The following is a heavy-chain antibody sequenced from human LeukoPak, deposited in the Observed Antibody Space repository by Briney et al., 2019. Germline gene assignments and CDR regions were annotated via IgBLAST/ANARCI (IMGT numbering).Heavy chain of an antibody. CDR2: MNPNSGNT. V-gene: IGHV1-8*01. Sequence: GASVKVSCKASGYTFTSYDINWVRQATGQGLEWMGWMNPNSGNTGYAQKFQGRVTMTRNTSISTAYMELSSLRSEDTAVYYCARGWELRSFDWLSGDYYYYGMDVWGQGTTVTVSS. CDR3: ARGWELRSFDWLSGDYYYYGMDV. D-gene: IGHD3-9*01. J-gene: IGHJ6*02. CDR1: GYTFTSYD.